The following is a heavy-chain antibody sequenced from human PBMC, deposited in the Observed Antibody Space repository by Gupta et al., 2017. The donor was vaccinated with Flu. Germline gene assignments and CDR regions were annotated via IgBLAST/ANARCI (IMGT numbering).Heavy chain of an antibody. CDR2: ISSSSSYI. CDR1: GFTFSSYS. CDR3: AREGIAGAGNDYYYGMDV. Sequence: EVQLVESGGGLVKPGGSLRLSCAASGFTFSSYSMNWVRQAPGKGLEWVSSISSSSSYIYYADSVKGRGTISRDNAKNSLYLQMNSLRDEDTDVYYCAREGIAGAGNDYYYGMDVWGQGNTVTVSS. J-gene: IGHJ6*02. V-gene: IGHV3-21*01. D-gene: IGHD6-19*01.